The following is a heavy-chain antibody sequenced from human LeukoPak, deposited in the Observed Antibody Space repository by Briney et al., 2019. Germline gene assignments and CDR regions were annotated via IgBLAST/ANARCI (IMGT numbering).Heavy chain of an antibody. V-gene: IGHV4/OR15-8*02. CDR2: VSDSGST. D-gene: IGHD2/OR15-2a*01. J-gene: IGHJ3*01. Sequence: SETLSLTCVVTNGPFSVNFWWSWVRQAPGKGLEWIGEVSDSGSTNYNSSLTGRVAISIDHSKTQFSLQMKSLTAADTAVYYCARVCSYDTCYGAFDVWGQGKMVTVSS. CDR1: NGPFSVNFW. CDR3: ARVCSYDTCYGAFDV.